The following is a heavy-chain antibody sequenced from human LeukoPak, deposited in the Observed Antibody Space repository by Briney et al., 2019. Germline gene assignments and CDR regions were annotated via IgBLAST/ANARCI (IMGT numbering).Heavy chain of an antibody. CDR3: ARTYRAVAADY. CDR2: INHSGST. J-gene: IGHJ4*02. D-gene: IGHD6-19*01. V-gene: IGHV4-34*01. CDR1: GGSFSGYY. Sequence: SETLSLTCAVYGGSFSGYYWSWIRQPPGKGLEWIGEINHSGSTNYNPSLKSRVTISVDTSKNQFSLKLSSVTAADTAVYYCARTYRAVAADYWGQGTLVTVSS.